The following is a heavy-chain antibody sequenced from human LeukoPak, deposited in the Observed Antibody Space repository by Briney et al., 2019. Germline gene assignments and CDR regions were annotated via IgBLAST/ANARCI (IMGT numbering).Heavy chain of an antibody. CDR1: GFTFSRYR. CDR2: IKQDVGDE. V-gene: IGHV3-7*01. Sequence: PGGSLRLSCAGSGFTFSRYRISWVRQAPGKGLEWAASIKQDVGDEYYGDSVKGRFIISRDNGKNSLFLQMNSLRAEDTAVYYCAREGDGFDIWGQGTMVTVYS. CDR3: AREGDGFDI. J-gene: IGHJ3*02.